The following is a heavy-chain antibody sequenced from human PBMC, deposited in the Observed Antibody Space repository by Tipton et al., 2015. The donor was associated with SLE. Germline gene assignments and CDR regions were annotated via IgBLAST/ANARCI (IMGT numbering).Heavy chain of an antibody. CDR2: VFSSGTT. CDR1: SGSVSSGAYY. CDR3: ARYFYDSSGVCLFDL. V-gene: IGHV4-31*02. D-gene: IGHD3-22*01. Sequence: LRLSCTVSSGSVSSGAYYWSWIRQHPGKGLEWIGYVFSSGTTYYNPSLQGRLSMSLDTSKNQLPLQLSSVTSADTAVYYCARYFYDSSGVCLFDLWGQGTLVTVSS. J-gene: IGHJ4*02.